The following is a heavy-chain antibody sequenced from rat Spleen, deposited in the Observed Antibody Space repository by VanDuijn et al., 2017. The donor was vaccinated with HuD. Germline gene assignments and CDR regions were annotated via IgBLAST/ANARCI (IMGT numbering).Heavy chain of an antibody. V-gene: IGHV5-29*01. CDR1: GFTFSDNY. D-gene: IGHD2-2*01. CDR2: INYDGRSS. Sequence: EVQLVESDGGLVQPGRSLKLSCAASGFTFSDNYMAWVRQAPTKGLEWVASINYDGRSSYYRDSVKGRFTISRDNANSTLYLQMAGLRSEDTATYYCARAGYLRDWYFDFWGPGTMVTVSS. J-gene: IGHJ1*01. CDR3: ARAGYLRDWYFDF.